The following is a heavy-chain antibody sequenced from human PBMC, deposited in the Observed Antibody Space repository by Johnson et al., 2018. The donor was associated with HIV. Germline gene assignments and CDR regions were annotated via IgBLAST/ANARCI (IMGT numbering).Heavy chain of an antibody. V-gene: IGHV3-66*01. D-gene: IGHD2-8*01. J-gene: IGHJ3*02. Sequence: VQLVESGGGLVQPGGSLRLSCAASGFTISSNYMSWVRQAPGKGLEWVSLIYSGGSTYYADSVKGRFTISRDNAKKSLYLQMNSLRAEDTAVYYCATRDPTYRPGVFDMWGQGTMVTVSS. CDR3: ATRDPTYRPGVFDM. CDR2: IYSGGST. CDR1: GFTISSNY.